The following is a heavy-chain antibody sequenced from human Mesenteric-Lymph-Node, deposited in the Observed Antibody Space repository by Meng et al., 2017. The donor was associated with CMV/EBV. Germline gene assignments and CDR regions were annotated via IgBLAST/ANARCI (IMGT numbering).Heavy chain of an antibody. CDR2: INPNSGGT. Sequence: ASVKVSCKASGFTFTDYYLYWVRQAPGQGLEWMGWINPNSGGTNYARKFQGRVTMTRDTSISTAYMELSRLTSDDTAVYYCARRDSDRSYYGMDVWGQGTTVTVSS. V-gene: IGHV1-2*02. CDR3: ARRDSDRSYYGMDV. J-gene: IGHJ6*02. CDR1: GFTFTDYY. D-gene: IGHD5-24*01.